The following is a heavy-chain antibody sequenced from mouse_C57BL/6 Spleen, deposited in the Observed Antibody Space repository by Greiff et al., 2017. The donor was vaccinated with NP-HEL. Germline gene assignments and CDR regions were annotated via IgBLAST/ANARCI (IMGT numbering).Heavy chain of an antibody. D-gene: IGHD1-1*01. CDR1: GFNIKAYY. J-gene: IGHJ3*01. Sequence: VHVKQSGAELVKPGASVKLSCTASGFNIKAYYMHWVKQRTEQGLEWIGRFDPEDGETKYAQKFQGKATITADTSSNTAYLQLSSLTSEDTAVYYCASIHYYGSSYWFAYWGQGTLVTVSA. V-gene: IGHV14-2*01. CDR3: ASIHYYGSSYWFAY. CDR2: FDPEDGET.